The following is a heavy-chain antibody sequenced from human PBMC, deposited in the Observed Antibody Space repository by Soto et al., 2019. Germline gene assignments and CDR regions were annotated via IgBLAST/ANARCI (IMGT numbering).Heavy chain of an antibody. Sequence: SVNVSCKASAVTFSICTIMWVRQANGQGLEWMGRIIPILGIANYAQKFQGRVTITADKSTSTAYMELSSLRSEDTAVYYCARRPSAVASGDYFDYWGQGTLVTVSS. CDR3: ARRPSAVASGDYFDY. CDR2: IIPILGIA. D-gene: IGHD6-19*01. CDR1: AVTFSICT. V-gene: IGHV1-69*02. J-gene: IGHJ4*02.